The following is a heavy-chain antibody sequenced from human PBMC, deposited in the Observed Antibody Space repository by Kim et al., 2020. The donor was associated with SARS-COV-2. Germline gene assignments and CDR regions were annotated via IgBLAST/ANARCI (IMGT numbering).Heavy chain of an antibody. CDR2: ISTYNGNT. V-gene: IGHV1-18*01. CDR1: GYTFTRYG. Sequence: ASVKVSCKASGYTFTRYGVSWVRQAPGQGLEWMGWISTYNGNTHYAQKFQGRVTMTTDTSTSTAYMELRSLRSDDTALYFCARDKSGDRFDYWGQGTLFTVSS. D-gene: IGHD7-27*01. J-gene: IGHJ4*02. CDR3: ARDKSGDRFDY.